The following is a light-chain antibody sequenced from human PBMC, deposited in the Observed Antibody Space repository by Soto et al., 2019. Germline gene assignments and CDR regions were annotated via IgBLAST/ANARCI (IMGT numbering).Light chain of an antibody. Sequence: QSALTQPASVSGSPGQSITISCTGTSSDVGGYNYVSWYQHHPGKAPKLMISEVSNRPSGVSNRFSGSKSGNTASLTISVLQAVDEADYYCISYSGTLWVFGGGTKVTVL. J-gene: IGLJ3*02. CDR3: ISYSGTLWV. V-gene: IGLV2-14*01. CDR1: SSDVGGYNY. CDR2: EVS.